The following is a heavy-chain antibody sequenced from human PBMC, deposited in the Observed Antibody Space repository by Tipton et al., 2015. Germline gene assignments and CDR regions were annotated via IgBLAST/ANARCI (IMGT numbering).Heavy chain of an antibody. Sequence: QVQLVQSGAEVKKPGASVKVSCKASGYTFTSYGISWVRQAPGQGLEWMGWISAYNGNTNYAQKLQGRVTMTTDTSTSTAYMELRSLRSDDTAVYYCARDSEQQLVLESNWFDPRGQGTLVTVSS. CDR2: ISAYNGNT. J-gene: IGHJ5*02. CDR3: ARDSEQQLVLESNWFDP. D-gene: IGHD6-13*01. CDR1: GYTFTSYG. V-gene: IGHV1-18*01.